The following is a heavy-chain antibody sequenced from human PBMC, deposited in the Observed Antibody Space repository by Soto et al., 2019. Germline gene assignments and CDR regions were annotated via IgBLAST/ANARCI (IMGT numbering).Heavy chain of an antibody. V-gene: IGHV1-18*01. CDR2: ISAYNGNT. CDR1: GYTFTSYG. CDR3: ARISKGYFDWLVGAFDI. J-gene: IGHJ3*02. D-gene: IGHD3-9*01. Sequence: QVQLVQSGAEVKKPGASVKVSCKASGYTFTSYGISWVRQAPGQGLEWMGWISAYNGNTNYAQKLQGRVTMTTXXSXSXXYMELRSLRSDDTAVYYCARISKGYFDWLVGAFDIWGQGTMVTVSS.